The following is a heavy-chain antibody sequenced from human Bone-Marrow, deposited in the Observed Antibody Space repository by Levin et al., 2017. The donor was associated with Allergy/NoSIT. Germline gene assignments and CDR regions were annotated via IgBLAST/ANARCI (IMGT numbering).Heavy chain of an antibody. Sequence: PGGSLRLSCAASGFTFSSYSMNWVRQAPGKGLEWVSYISSSSSTIYYADSVKGRFTISRDNAKNSLYLQMNSLRAEDTAVYYCARGQTEQWVFWSGYHPEPYDYGMDGWGQGTTVTVSS. CDR2: ISSSSSTI. CDR1: GFTFSSYS. V-gene: IGHV3-48*01. CDR3: ARGQTEQWVFWSGYHPEPYDYGMDG. J-gene: IGHJ6*02. D-gene: IGHD3-3*01.